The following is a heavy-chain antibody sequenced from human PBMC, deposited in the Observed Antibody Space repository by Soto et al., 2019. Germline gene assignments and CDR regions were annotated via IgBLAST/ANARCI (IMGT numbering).Heavy chain of an antibody. CDR2: IGTLGDT. D-gene: IGHD3-9*01. CDR3: VRGRSFDFASTPPPTFGP. J-gene: IGHJ5*02. Sequence: QLVASGGGLVQPGGSLRLSCVASGFILSTHDLHWVRDTPGEGLEWVSGIGTLGDTFYGASVKGRFTISRENAKNSLYLQMNSLPVGDPAVYYCVRGRSFDFASTPPPTFGPWGQGTLVTVSS. V-gene: IGHV3-13*01. CDR1: GFILSTHD.